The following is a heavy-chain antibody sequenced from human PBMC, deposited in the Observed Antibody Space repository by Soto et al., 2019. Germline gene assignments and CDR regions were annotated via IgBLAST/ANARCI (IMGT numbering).Heavy chain of an antibody. D-gene: IGHD4-4*01. J-gene: IGHJ6*02. V-gene: IGHV3-7*03. CDR1: GFTFSSYW. CDR3: ARDLGYSTFYYYYGMDV. Sequence: PGGSLRLSXAASGFTFSSYWMSWVRQAPGKGLEWVANIKQDGSEKYYVDSVKGRFTISRDNAKNSLYLQMNSLRAEDMAVYYCARDLGYSTFYYYYGMDVWGQGTTVTVSS. CDR2: IKQDGSEK.